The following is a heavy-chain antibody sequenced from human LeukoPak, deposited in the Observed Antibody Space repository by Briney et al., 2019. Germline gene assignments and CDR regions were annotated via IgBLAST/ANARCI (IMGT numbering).Heavy chain of an antibody. J-gene: IGHJ4*02. D-gene: IGHD1-26*01. CDR2: IYHSGSI. CDR3: ARQVGSYSPAY. CDR1: GGSISSNNW. V-gene: IGHV4-4*02. Sequence: SETLSLTCAVSGGSISSNNWWNWLRRPPGKGPEWIGEIYHSGSINYNASLKSRVTISVDKSKNQFSLRLTSVTAADTAVYYCARQVGSYSPAYWGQGILVTVSS.